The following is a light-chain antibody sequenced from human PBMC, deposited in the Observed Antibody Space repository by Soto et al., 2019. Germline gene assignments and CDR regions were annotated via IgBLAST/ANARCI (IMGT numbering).Light chain of an antibody. CDR3: HQYDTIVQT. Sequence: EIVFTQSPCTLSLSPGERATLSCRASQSVRNSLLAWYQQKPGQPPRLLIYDASTRATAKPERFSGSGSGTDFTLTISRLEPEDFAVYYCHQYDTIVQTFGQGTKVDIK. CDR1: QSVRNSL. V-gene: IGKV3-20*01. CDR2: DAS. J-gene: IGKJ1*01.